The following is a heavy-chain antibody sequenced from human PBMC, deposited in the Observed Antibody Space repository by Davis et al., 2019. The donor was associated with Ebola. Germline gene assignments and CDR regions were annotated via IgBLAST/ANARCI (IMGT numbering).Heavy chain of an antibody. J-gene: IGHJ5*02. D-gene: IGHD3-10*01. CDR1: GGSISSYY. CDR2: IYYSGSS. V-gene: IGHV4-59*08. Sequence: SAPLSLTCTLSGGSISSYYWSWLRQPPGKGLEWIGYIYYSGSSNYNPSLKSRVTLPVDTSKNQFSLRLSPVTAADTAVYFCARLVIGYWFDPWGQGTLVTVSS. CDR3: ARLVIGYWFDP.